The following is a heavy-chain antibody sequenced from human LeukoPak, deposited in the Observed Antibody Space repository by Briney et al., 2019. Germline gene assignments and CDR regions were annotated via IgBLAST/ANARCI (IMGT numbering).Heavy chain of an antibody. D-gene: IGHD3-10*01. CDR3: AKDVQWFGETYYFDY. J-gene: IGHJ4*02. Sequence: GRSLRLSCAASGFTFNSYGMHWVRQAPGKGLEWGAVISYDGSNKYYADSVKGRFTTSRDNSKNTLYLQMNSLRAEDTAVYYCAKDVQWFGETYYFDYWGQGTLVTVSS. CDR2: ISYDGSNK. CDR1: GFTFNSYG. V-gene: IGHV3-30*18.